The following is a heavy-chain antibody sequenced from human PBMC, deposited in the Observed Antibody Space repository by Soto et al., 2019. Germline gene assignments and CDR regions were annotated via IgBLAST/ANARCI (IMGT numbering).Heavy chain of an antibody. D-gene: IGHD6-13*01. CDR2: INAANGDT. V-gene: IGHV1-3*01. CDR1: GYTFTSYG. CDR3: VRRHVSATSIDWFDP. Sequence: ASVKVSCKASGYTFTSYGIHWVRQAPGQRLEWMGWINAANGDTKYSPKFQGRVTITRDTSASTAYMELSSLRSEDTAVYYCVRRHVSATSIDWFDPWGQGXLVTVYS. J-gene: IGHJ5*02.